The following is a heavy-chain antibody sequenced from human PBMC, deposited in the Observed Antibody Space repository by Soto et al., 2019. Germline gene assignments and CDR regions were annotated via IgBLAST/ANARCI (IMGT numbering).Heavy chain of an antibody. CDR3: AKGPPAVYGSGSYYNFFDY. CDR1: GFTFSSYA. Sequence: GGSLRLSCAASGFTFSSYAMSWVRQAPGKGLEWVSAISGSGGSTYYADSVKGRFTISRDNSKNTLYLQMNSLRAEDTAVYYCAKGPPAVYGSGSYYNFFDYWGQGTLVTVSS. CDR2: ISGSGGST. J-gene: IGHJ4*02. V-gene: IGHV3-23*01. D-gene: IGHD3-10*01.